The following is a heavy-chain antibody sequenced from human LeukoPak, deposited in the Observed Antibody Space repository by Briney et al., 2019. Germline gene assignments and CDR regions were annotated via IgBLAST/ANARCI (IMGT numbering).Heavy chain of an antibody. CDR3: TTQYYYDSSLIDY. V-gene: IGHV3-15*01. J-gene: IGHJ4*02. Sequence: GGSLRLSCAASGFTFSNAWMSWVRQAPGKGREWVGRIKSKTDGGTTDYAAPVKGRFTISRDESKNTLYLQMNSLKTEDTAVYYCTTQYYYDSSLIDYWGQGTLVTVSS. CDR2: IKSKTDGGTT. D-gene: IGHD3-22*01. CDR1: GFTFSNAW.